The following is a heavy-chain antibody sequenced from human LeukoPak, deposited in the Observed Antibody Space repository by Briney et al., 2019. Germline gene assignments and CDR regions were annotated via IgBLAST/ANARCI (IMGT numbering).Heavy chain of an antibody. CDR2: IHYSGST. Sequence: PSETLSLTCDVSGYFIASGFYWGWIRQPPGKGLEWIGSIHYSGSTYYNPSLKSRVTISVDTSKNQFSLKLSSVTAADTAVYYCARPGHYYGSGSYGIDYWGQGTLVTVSS. V-gene: IGHV4-38-2*01. J-gene: IGHJ4*02. D-gene: IGHD3-10*01. CDR3: ARPGHYYGSGSYGIDY. CDR1: GYFIASGFY.